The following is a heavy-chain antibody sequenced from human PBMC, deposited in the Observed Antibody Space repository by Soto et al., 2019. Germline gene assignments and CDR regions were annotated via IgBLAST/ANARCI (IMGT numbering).Heavy chain of an antibody. Sequence: PSETLSLTCTVSGGSISGYYWSWIRQPPGKGLEWIGYMYNTGSTVYNPSFKSRVTISVDRSKNQFSLKLNSVTAADTAVYYCASLFTRIAVAGSPPPCYWGQGALVTVSS. D-gene: IGHD6-19*01. V-gene: IGHV4-59*08. CDR1: GGSISGYY. CDR2: MYNTGST. J-gene: IGHJ4*02. CDR3: ASLFTRIAVAGSPPPCY.